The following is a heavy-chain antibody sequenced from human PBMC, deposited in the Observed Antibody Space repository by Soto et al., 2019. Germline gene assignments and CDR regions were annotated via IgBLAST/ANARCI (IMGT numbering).Heavy chain of an antibody. CDR3: ARVGIVVANTRGGIVH. J-gene: IGHJ4*02. V-gene: IGHV4-4*02. Sequence: QVQLQESGPGLVKPSGTLSLTCAVSGGSISGSNWWSWVRQPPGKCREWIGEIYHSGGTNYNPSLKSRVTISVDKSKNQFSLRLSSVTAADTAVYYCARVGIVVANTRGGIVHWGQGTLVTVSS. CDR1: GGSISGSNW. D-gene: IGHD3-22*01. CDR2: IYHSGGT.